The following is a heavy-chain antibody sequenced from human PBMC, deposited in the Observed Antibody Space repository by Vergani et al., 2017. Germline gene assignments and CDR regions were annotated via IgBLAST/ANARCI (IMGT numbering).Heavy chain of an antibody. CDR1: GFTFSDYY. CDR2: ISRSGSST. Sequence: QVQLVESGGGLVKPGGSLRLSCAASGFTFSDYYMTWIRQAPGKGLEWVSYISRSGSSTYYADSVRGRFTISRDNAKNALYLQMNSLRAEDTAVYYCARFPNWSFDYWGQGTLVTVSS. V-gene: IGHV3-11*01. CDR3: ARFPNWSFDY. J-gene: IGHJ4*02. D-gene: IGHD1-1*01.